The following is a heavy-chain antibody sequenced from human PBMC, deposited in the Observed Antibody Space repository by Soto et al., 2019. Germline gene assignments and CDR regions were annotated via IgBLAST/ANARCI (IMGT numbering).Heavy chain of an antibody. V-gene: IGHV3-30-3*01. CDR3: ARDWHPYGSGSYDYYGMDV. D-gene: IGHD3-10*01. CDR2: ISYDGSNK. J-gene: IGHJ6*02. CDR1: GFTFSSYA. Sequence: GGSLRLSCAASGFTFSSYAMHWVRQAPGKGLEWVAVISYDGSNKYYADSVKGRFTISRDNSKNTLYLQMNSLRAEDTAVYYCARDWHPYGSGSYDYYGMDVWGQGTTVTVS.